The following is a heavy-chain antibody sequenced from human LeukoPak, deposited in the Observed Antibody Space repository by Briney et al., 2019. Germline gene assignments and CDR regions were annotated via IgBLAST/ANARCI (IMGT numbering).Heavy chain of an antibody. CDR2: ISGSGGST. CDR3: ARAMVRGVLQDNAFDI. CDR1: GFTFSSYA. Sequence: PGGSLRLSCAASGFTFSSYAMSWVRQAPGKGLEWVSAISGSGGSTYYADSVKGRFTISRDNSKNTLYLQMNSLRAEDTAVYYCARAMVRGVLQDNAFDIWGQGTMVTVSS. V-gene: IGHV3-23*01. D-gene: IGHD3-10*01. J-gene: IGHJ3*02.